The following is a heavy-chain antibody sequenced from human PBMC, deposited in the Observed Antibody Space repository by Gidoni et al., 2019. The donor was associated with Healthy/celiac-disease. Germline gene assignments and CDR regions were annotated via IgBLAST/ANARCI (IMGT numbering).Heavy chain of an antibody. V-gene: IGHV1-46*01. Sequence: QVQLVQSGAEVKTPGASVKVSCKASGYTFTSHDMHWVRQAPGQGLEWMGIINPSGGSTSYAQKFQGRVTMTRDTSTSTVYMELSSLRSEDTAVYYCARDFRIVVVPAPLLGYYYGMDVWGQGTTVTVSS. D-gene: IGHD2-2*02. CDR1: GYTFTSHD. J-gene: IGHJ6*02. CDR3: ARDFRIVVVPAPLLGYYYGMDV. CDR2: INPSGGST.